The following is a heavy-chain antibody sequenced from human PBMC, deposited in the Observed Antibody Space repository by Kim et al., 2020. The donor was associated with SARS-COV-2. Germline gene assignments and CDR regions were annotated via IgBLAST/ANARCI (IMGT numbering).Heavy chain of an antibody. Sequence: ETIDAQKFQGRVTMTEDTSTDTAYMELSRLRSEDTAVYYCATDLSQSFDYWGQGTLVTVSS. CDR2: ET. CDR3: ATDLSQSFDY. J-gene: IGHJ4*02. V-gene: IGHV1-24*01.